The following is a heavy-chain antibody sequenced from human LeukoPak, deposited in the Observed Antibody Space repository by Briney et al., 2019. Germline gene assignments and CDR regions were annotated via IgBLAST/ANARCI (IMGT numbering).Heavy chain of an antibody. CDR1: GCSINDYY. J-gene: IGHJ5*02. D-gene: IGHD4-17*01. CDR2: ISNSGTT. Sequence: PSETLSLTCTVSGCSINDYYWTWIRQAPGKGLEWIGYISNSGTTDYNPSLKSRVTMSVDTSNNEFSLRLTSVTAADTAMYYCARVVRGAVTSNCFDPWGQGTLVTVSS. V-gene: IGHV4-59*01. CDR3: ARVVRGAVTSNCFDP.